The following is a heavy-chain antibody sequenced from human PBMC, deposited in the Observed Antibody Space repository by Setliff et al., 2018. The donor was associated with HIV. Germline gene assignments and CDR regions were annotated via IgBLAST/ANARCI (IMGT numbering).Heavy chain of an antibody. D-gene: IGHD3-3*01. CDR2: IRSKIDGETT. CDR3: TKCHYQYNFWSGYFST. Sequence: PGGSLRLSCVGSGFTFRAAWMNWVRQTPGKGLEWVSRIRSKIDGETTEYAAPVKGRFTILRDDSKNTVYLQMNSLKAEDMGLYYCTKCHYQYNFWSGYFSTWGQGALVTVSS. V-gene: IGHV3-15*01. J-gene: IGHJ5*02. CDR1: GFTFRAAW.